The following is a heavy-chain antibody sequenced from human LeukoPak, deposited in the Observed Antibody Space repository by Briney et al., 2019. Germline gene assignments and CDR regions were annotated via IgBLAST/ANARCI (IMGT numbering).Heavy chain of an antibody. CDR1: GFTFSDYY. CDR2: ISSSGSTI. J-gene: IGHJ4*02. CDR3: GREILVTYYYDSSGFGRYFDY. D-gene: IGHD3-22*01. V-gene: IGHV3-11*01. Sequence: PGVSLGLSCAASGFTFSDYYMIWIRQAPGKGLEWVSYISSSGSTIYYADSVKGRFTIPRDNPKNSLYLQMNSLRAEDTDVYYCGREILVTYYYDSSGFGRYFDYWGQGTLVTVSS.